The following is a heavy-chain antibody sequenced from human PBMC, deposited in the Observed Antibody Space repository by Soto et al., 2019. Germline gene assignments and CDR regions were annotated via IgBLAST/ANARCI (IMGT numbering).Heavy chain of an antibody. Sequence: QVQLVQSGAEVKKPGASVKVSCKASGYTFTSYAMDWVRQAPGQRLEWMGWINAGNGNTKYSQKFQGRVTITRDTSASTAYMELSSLRSEDTAVYYCARDPGYSYGYNWGQGTLVTVSS. CDR1: GYTFTSYA. CDR2: INAGNGNT. CDR3: ARDPGYSYGYN. D-gene: IGHD5-18*01. J-gene: IGHJ4*02. V-gene: IGHV1-3*01.